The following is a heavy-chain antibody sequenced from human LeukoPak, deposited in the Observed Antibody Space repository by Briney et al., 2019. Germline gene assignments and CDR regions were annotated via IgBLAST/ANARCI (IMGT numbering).Heavy chain of an antibody. CDR2: IGTAGET. J-gene: IGHJ6*02. CDR1: GFTFSSYD. D-gene: IGHD6-13*01. CDR3: AKEGAAARDYYYGMDV. V-gene: IGHV3-13*01. Sequence: PGGSLRLSCAASGFTFSSYDMHWVRQATGKGLEWVSAIGTAGETYYPGSVKGRFTVSRENAKNSFYLQMNSLRAGDTAVYYCAKEGAAARDYYYGMDVWGQGTTVTVSS.